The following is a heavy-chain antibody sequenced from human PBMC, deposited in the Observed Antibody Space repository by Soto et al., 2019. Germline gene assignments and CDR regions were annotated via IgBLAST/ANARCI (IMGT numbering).Heavy chain of an antibody. Sequence: SETLSLTCTVSGGSISSSSYYWGWIRQPPGKGLEWIGSIYYSGSTYYNPSLKSRVTISVDTSKNQFSLKLSSVTAADTAVYYCARGSETTIIVVVVAATPGWFDPWGQGTLVTVSS. CDR2: IYYSGST. CDR3: ARGSETTIIVVVVAATPGWFDP. CDR1: GGSISSSSYY. J-gene: IGHJ5*02. D-gene: IGHD2-15*01. V-gene: IGHV4-39*01.